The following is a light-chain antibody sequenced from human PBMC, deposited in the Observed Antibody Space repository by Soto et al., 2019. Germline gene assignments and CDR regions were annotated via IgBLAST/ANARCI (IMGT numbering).Light chain of an antibody. Sequence: DIVMTQSPLSLPVTPGEPASISCRSSQSLLHSNGYNYLDWYLQKPGQSPRLLIYLTSKRASGVPDRFSGSGSGTDFILRISRVEPDDVGVYYCVQGPQTLPTFGPGTKVHIK. CDR1: QSLLHSNGYNY. V-gene: IGKV2-28*01. CDR3: VQGPQTLPT. J-gene: IGKJ3*01. CDR2: LTS.